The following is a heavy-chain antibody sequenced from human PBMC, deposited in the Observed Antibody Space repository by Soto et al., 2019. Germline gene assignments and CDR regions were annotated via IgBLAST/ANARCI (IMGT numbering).Heavy chain of an antibody. CDR2: ISSSSSYI. V-gene: IGHV3-21*01. Sequence: GGSLRLSCAASGFTFSSYSMNWVRQAPGKGLEWVSSISSSSSYIYYADSVKGRFTISRDNAKNSLYLQMNSLRAEDTAVYYCARDLLPYDFWSGSNYYGMDVWGQGTTVTVSS. CDR1: GFTFSSYS. J-gene: IGHJ6*02. CDR3: ARDLLPYDFWSGSNYYGMDV. D-gene: IGHD3-3*01.